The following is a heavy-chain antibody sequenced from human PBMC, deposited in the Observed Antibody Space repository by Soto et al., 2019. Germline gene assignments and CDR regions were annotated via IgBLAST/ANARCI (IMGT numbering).Heavy chain of an antibody. CDR1: GFISRTSW. J-gene: IGHJ4*02. Sequence: GGSLRLSCAASGFISRTSWMSWVRQAPGRGLEWVANMKLDGSEQYYVDSVKGRFTISRDSAKNSLYLQMNSLRGEDTAIYYCARGARWGQGTLVTVSS. V-gene: IGHV3-7*01. CDR2: MKLDGSEQ. CDR3: ARGAR.